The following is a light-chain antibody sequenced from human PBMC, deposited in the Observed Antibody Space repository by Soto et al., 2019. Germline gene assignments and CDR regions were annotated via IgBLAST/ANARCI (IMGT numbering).Light chain of an antibody. CDR2: GAS. CDR3: QQYGGSPPIT. V-gene: IGKV3-20*01. CDR1: HSISSSY. J-gene: IGKJ5*01. Sequence: EIVLTQSPGTLSLSPGERATLSCRASHSISSSYLAWYQQKPGQAPRLLIYGASNRATGIPDRFSGSGSGTDFTLTISRQGPEDFAGYYCQQYGGSPPITFGQGTRLEIK.